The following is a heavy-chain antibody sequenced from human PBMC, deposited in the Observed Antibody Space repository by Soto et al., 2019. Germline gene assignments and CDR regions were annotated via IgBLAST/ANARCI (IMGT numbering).Heavy chain of an antibody. V-gene: IGHV1-8*01. D-gene: IGHD1-20*01. CDR1: GYMFSTYD. Sequence: QVQLVQSGAEVKKPGASVKVSCKASGYMFSTYDINWVRQAPGQGLEWMGWLNPNSGNTGYEQKFQGRVTMTRNTSINTAYMELSSLGSDDTAVYYCARDHRYNWNDEGWFDPWGQGTLVTVSS. CDR2: LNPNSGNT. CDR3: ARDHRYNWNDEGWFDP. J-gene: IGHJ5*02.